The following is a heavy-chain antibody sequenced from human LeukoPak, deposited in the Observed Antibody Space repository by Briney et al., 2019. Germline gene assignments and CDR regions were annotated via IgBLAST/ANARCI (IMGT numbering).Heavy chain of an antibody. D-gene: IGHD3-10*01. CDR2: IYFSGGT. CDR1: GDSISSSNCY. Sequence: PSETLSLTCTVSGDSISSSNCYWGWIRQPPGKGLEWIGSIYFSGGTYYNASLKSRVTISVDTSKNQFSLKLSSVTAADTAVYYCARQTGSGLFSLPGGQGTLVTVSS. V-gene: IGHV4-39*01. CDR3: ARQTGSGLFSLP. J-gene: IGHJ4*02.